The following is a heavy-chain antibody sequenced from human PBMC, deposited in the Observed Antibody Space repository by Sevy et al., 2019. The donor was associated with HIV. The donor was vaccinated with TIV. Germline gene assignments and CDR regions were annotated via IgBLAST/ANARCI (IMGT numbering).Heavy chain of an antibody. Sequence: SETLSLTCTVSGGSISSGDYYWSWIRQPPGKGLEWIGYIYYSGSTYYNPPLKSRVTISVDTSKNQFSLKLSSVTAADTAVYYCARRIAAAGTRAFDIWGQGTMVTVSS. CDR2: IYYSGST. V-gene: IGHV4-30-4*01. CDR3: ARRIAAAGTRAFDI. J-gene: IGHJ3*02. CDR1: GGSISSGDYY. D-gene: IGHD6-13*01.